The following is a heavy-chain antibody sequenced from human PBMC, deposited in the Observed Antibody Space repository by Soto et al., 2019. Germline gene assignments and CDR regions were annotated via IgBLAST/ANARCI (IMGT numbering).Heavy chain of an antibody. CDR3: ARVKVPAAILGAFDL. J-gene: IGHJ3*01. Sequence: QVQLVQSGAEMKKPVASVKVSCKASGYTFSTYGITWVRQAPGPGLDWMGWINPFKGDTNSAARFQDRVTMTTDTSTRTAYMELRCLRSDDTAVYYCARVKVPAAILGAFDLWGQGTLVTVSS. D-gene: IGHD2-2*02. CDR1: GYTFSTYG. V-gene: IGHV1-18*01. CDR2: INPFKGDT.